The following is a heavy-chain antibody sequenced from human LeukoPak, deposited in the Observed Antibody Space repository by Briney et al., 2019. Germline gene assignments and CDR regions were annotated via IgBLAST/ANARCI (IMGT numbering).Heavy chain of an antibody. CDR1: GFTFDDYA. CDR2: ISWNSGSI. V-gene: IGHV3-9*01. J-gene: IGHJ4*02. Sequence: GRSLRLSCAASGFTFDDYAMHWVRHAPGKGLEGVSGISWNSGSIVYADSVKGRFTISRDNAKNSLYLQMNSLRAEDTALYYCANQNYWGQGTLVTVSS. CDR3: ANQNY.